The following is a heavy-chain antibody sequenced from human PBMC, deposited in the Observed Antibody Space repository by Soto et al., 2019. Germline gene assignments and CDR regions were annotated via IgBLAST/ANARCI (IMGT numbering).Heavy chain of an antibody. V-gene: IGHV4-59*01. D-gene: IGHD3-10*01. CDR3: ARGDPLLWFGEKVYYGMDV. CDR2: LYSSGST. CDR1: GGSISSFY. J-gene: IGHJ6*02. Sequence: QVQLQESGPGLVKPSETLSLTCTVSGGSISSFYWSWIRQPPGKVLEWIGFLYSSGSTNYNPSLKSRVTISVDTSKNQFSLKLSSVTAADTAVYYCARGDPLLWFGEKVYYGMDVWGQGTTVTVSS.